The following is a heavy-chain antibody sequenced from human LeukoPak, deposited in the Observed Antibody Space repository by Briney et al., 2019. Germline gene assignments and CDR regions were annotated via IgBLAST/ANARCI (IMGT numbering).Heavy chain of an antibody. V-gene: IGHV4-30-2*05. J-gene: IGHJ6*02. CDR3: ARDSAIFYGMDV. D-gene: IGHD3-3*01. CDR2: IFYSGST. CDR1: GDSISSGGYS. Sequence: SETLSLTCTVSGDSISSGGYSWSWIRQPPGKGLEWIGYIFYSGSTYYNPSLKSRLFISVDTSRNQFSLKLTSVTAADTAVYYCARDSAIFYGMDVWGQGTTVTVSS.